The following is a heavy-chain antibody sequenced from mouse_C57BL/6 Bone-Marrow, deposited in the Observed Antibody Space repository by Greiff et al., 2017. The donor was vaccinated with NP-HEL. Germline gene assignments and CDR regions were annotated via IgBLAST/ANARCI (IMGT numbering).Heavy chain of an antibody. J-gene: IGHJ2*01. Sequence: QVHVKQSGPGLVQPSQSLSITCTVSGFSLTSYGVHWVRQSPGKGLEWLGVIWSGGSTDYNAAFISRLSISKDNSKSQVFFKMNSLQADDTAIYYCASYGSSSYYFDYWGQGTTLTVSS. CDR2: IWSGGST. CDR1: GFSLTSYG. V-gene: IGHV2-2*01. D-gene: IGHD1-1*01. CDR3: ASYGSSSYYFDY.